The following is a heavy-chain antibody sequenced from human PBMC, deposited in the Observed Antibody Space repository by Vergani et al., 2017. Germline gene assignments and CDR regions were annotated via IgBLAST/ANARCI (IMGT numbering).Heavy chain of an antibody. Sequence: EVQLLESGGGLVQPGGSLRLSCAASGFTFSSYAMSWVRQAPGKGLEWVSAISGSGGSTYYADSVKGRFTISRDNSKNTLYLQMNSLRAEDTAVYYCAKDLSPYYDYVWGSYRPDAFDIWGQGTMVTVSS. CDR1: GFTFSSYA. D-gene: IGHD3-16*02. J-gene: IGHJ3*02. CDR2: ISGSGGST. V-gene: IGHV3-23*01. CDR3: AKDLSPYYDYVWGSYRPDAFDI.